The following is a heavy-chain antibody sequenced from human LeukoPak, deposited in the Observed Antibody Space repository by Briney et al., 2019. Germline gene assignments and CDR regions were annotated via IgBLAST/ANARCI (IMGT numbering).Heavy chain of an antibody. CDR2: IYSGGST. Sequence: GGSLRLSCAASGFTVSNNYMSWVRQAPGKGLEWVSVIYSGGSTYYADSVKGRFTISRDNSKNTLYLQMNSLRAEDTAVYYCARAYCSSTSCYPAWFDYWGQGTLVTVSS. D-gene: IGHD2-2*01. V-gene: IGHV3-66*02. CDR3: ARAYCSSTSCYPAWFDY. CDR1: GFTVSNNY. J-gene: IGHJ4*02.